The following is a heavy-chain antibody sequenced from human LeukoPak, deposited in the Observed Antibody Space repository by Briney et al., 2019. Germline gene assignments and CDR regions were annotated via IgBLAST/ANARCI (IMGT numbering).Heavy chain of an antibody. CDR1: GYSISSGYY. D-gene: IGHD6-13*01. CDR2: IYHSGST. Sequence: SETLSLTCTVSGYSISSGYYWGWIRQSPGKGLEWIGSIYHSGSTYYNPSLKSRVTISVDTSKNQFSLKLSSVTAADTAVYYCARTYSSSWSLYFDYWGQGTLVTVSS. V-gene: IGHV4-38-2*02. J-gene: IGHJ4*02. CDR3: ARTYSSSWSLYFDY.